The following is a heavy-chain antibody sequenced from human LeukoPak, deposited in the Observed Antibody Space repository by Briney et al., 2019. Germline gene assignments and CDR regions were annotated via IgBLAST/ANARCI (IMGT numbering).Heavy chain of an antibody. Sequence: GGSLRLSCAASGFTFSDYYMSWIRQAPGKGLEWVAVIWYDASNKYYADSVKGRFTISRDNSKNTLFLQMNSLRDDYTAVYYCVRGVGVSRFNYFDPWGQGTLVIVSS. D-gene: IGHD6-13*01. V-gene: IGHV3-33*08. CDR2: IWYDASNK. J-gene: IGHJ5*02. CDR1: GFTFSDYY. CDR3: VRGVGVSRFNYFDP.